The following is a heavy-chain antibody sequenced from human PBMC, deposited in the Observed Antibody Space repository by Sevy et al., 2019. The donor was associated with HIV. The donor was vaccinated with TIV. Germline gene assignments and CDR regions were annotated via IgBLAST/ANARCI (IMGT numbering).Heavy chain of an antibody. Sequence: GGSLILSCAASGFMFSSYAMSWVRLAPGKGLEWVALMSYDGSNQYYADSVKGRFTISRDNSKNTLYLQMNSLRVEDTAVYYCAKGDGALTGIDPWGQGTLVTVSS. CDR3: AKGDGALTGIDP. J-gene: IGHJ5*02. CDR1: GFMFSSYA. V-gene: IGHV3-30*18. D-gene: IGHD7-27*01. CDR2: MSYDGSNQ.